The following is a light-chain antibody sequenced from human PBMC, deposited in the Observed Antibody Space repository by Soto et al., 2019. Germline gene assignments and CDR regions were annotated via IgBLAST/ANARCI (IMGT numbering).Light chain of an antibody. V-gene: IGKV1-27*01. J-gene: IGKJ4*01. CDR1: QGICNY. Sequence: DIQMTQSPSSLSASVGDRVTITCRASQGICNYLAWYQQKPGKVPKLLINAASALQSGVPSRFSGSGSGTDFTLTISSLQPEDVATYYCQKVHSPPLTFGGGTKVEIK. CDR2: AAS. CDR3: QKVHSPPLT.